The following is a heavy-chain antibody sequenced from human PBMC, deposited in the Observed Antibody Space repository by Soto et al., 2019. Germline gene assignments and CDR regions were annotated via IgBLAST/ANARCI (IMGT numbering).Heavy chain of an antibody. CDR3: ARDRGGYDSNYFDY. V-gene: IGHV3-7*03. D-gene: IGHD5-12*01. Sequence: GGSLRLSCAASGFTFSSYWMSWVRQAPGKGLEWVANIKQDGSEKYYVDSVKGRFTISRDNAKNSLYLQMNSLRAEDTAVYYCARDRGGYDSNYFDYWGQGTLVTVSS. CDR1: GFTFSSYW. J-gene: IGHJ4*02. CDR2: IKQDGSEK.